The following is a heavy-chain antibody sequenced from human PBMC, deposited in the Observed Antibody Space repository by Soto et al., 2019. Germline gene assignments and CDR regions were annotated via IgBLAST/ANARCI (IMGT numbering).Heavy chain of an antibody. V-gene: IGHV4-4*02. CDR3: ARNRYGGYDFDY. Sequence: QVQLQESGPGLVKPSGTLSLTCAVSSDSITSSNWWSWVRQSPGKGLEWIGEVSHSGSTNYIPSLKSRVTISGDKSRNQVSLRLNSVTAADTAVYYCARNRYGGYDFDYWGQGTLVTVSS. J-gene: IGHJ4*02. D-gene: IGHD5-12*01. CDR2: VSHSGST. CDR1: SDSITSSNW.